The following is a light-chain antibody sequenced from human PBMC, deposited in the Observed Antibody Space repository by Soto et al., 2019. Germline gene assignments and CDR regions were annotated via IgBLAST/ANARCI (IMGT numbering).Light chain of an antibody. J-gene: IGLJ1*01. V-gene: IGLV1-44*01. CDR1: SSNIGANT. CDR3: GAWGVSLSVGV. Sequence: QSVLTQPPSASGTPGQRVTISGSGSSSNIGANTVTWYQHLPGTAPKLLIYGNNQRPSGVPDRFSGSKSGTSASLAISGLQSEDEADYYCGAWGVSLSVGVFGTGTKLTVL. CDR2: GNN.